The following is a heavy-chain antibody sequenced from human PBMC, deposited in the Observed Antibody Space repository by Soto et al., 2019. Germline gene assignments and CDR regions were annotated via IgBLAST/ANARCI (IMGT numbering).Heavy chain of an antibody. CDR2: ISNTGNYK. Sequence: PGGSLRLSCAVSGFTFSNYSMNWVRQAPGKGLEWVSSISNTGNYKYYADSVKGRFTVSRDNAKNSLYLQMNSLRAEDTAVYFCARYPGTIMATIMGSYHFDYWGLGTLVTVSS. CDR3: ARYPGTIMATIMGSYHFDY. D-gene: IGHD5-12*01. V-gene: IGHV3-21*01. J-gene: IGHJ4*02. CDR1: GFTFSNYS.